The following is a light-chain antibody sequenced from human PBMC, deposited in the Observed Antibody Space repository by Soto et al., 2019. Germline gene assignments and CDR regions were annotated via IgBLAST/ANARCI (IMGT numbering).Light chain of an antibody. CDR2: DAS. J-gene: IGKJ4*01. CDR3: QQYNKWPLT. V-gene: IGKV3-15*01. Sequence: EVVMTQSPATLSVSPGERATLSCRASQSVSSNLAWYQQKPGQAPRLLIYDASTRATGIPARFSGSGSGTEFTLTISSLQSEDFAVYCCQQYNKWPLTFGGGTKVEIK. CDR1: QSVSSN.